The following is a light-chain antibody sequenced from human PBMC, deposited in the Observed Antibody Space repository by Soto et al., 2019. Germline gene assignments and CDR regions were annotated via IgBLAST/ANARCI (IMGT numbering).Light chain of an antibody. CDR2: SDD. Sequence: QAVVTQPPSLSGTPGQSVTSSCSGSNSNIGRDSVNWYQYFPGTAPKILIYSDDERPSGVPDRFSGSKSGTSASLAISGLQSEDEAEYYCAAWDDNLNGPLFGGGTQLTVL. J-gene: IGLJ3*02. V-gene: IGLV1-44*01. CDR3: AAWDDNLNGPL. CDR1: NSNIGRDS.